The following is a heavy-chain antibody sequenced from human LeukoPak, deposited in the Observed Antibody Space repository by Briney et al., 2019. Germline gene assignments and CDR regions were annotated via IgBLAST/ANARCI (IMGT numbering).Heavy chain of an antibody. CDR2: IYHSGST. D-gene: IGHD2-2*01. V-gene: IGHV4-4*02. Sequence: PSGTLSLTCAVSGGSISSSNWWGWVRQPPGKGLEWIGEIYHSGSTNYNPSLKSRVTISVDKSKNQFSLKLSSVTAADTAVYYCARGRDIVVVPAANYYFDYWGQGTLVTVSS. J-gene: IGHJ4*02. CDR1: GGSISSSNW. CDR3: ARGRDIVVVPAANYYFDY.